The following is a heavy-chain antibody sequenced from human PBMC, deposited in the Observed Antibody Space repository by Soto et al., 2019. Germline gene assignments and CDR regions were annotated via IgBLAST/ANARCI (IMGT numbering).Heavy chain of an antibody. Sequence: QVQLQESGPGLVKPSETLSLTCTVSGGSISSHYWSWIRQPPGKGLEWIGYIYYSGVTDYNPSLTSRVSISEDTSKNQFSLRLTSVTAADTAVYYCARDQNSSGYLDYWGQGILVTVSS. D-gene: IGHD3-22*01. CDR3: ARDQNSSGYLDY. V-gene: IGHV4-59*11. J-gene: IGHJ4*02. CDR1: GGSISSHY. CDR2: IYYSGVT.